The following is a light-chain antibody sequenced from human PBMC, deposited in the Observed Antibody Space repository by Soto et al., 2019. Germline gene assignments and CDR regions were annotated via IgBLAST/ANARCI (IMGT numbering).Light chain of an antibody. CDR1: QSVSSY. V-gene: IGKV3-11*01. J-gene: IGKJ4*01. CDR2: DAS. CDR3: QQRSDSPST. Sequence: EIVLTQSPATLSLSPGDRATLSCRASQSVSSYFGWYQQRPGQAPRLLIYDASNRATGIPARFSGSGSGTVFTLTISLLEPEDFAVYYCQQRSDSPSTFGGGTKVEIK.